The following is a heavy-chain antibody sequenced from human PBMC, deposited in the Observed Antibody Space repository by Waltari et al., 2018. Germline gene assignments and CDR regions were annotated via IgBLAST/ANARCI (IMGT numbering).Heavy chain of an antibody. J-gene: IGHJ6*03. Sequence: EVQLVESGGGLVQPGGSLRLSCIVAGFTFSSYSMVWVRQAPGKGVEWVSFISSTSSTIYYADSVKGRFTISRDNAKNSLYLQMNSLRDEDTAVYYCARAQYNYMDVWGKGTTVTVSS. CDR2: ISSTSSTI. V-gene: IGHV3-48*02. CDR1: GFTFSSYS. CDR3: ARAQYNYMDV.